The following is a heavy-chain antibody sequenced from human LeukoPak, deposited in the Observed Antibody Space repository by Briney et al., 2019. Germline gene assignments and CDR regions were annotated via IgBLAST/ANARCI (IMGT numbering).Heavy chain of an antibody. CDR2: ISTDGRDK. V-gene: IGHV3-30*04. J-gene: IGHJ4*02. Sequence: GGSLRLSCAASGFSFSNYAMHWVRQTPGEGLVWVAVISTDGRDKHYADSVKGRFTISRDNSKSTLYLQMNSLRAEDTAVYYCARDSAAAAVYYFDYWGQGTLVTDSS. CDR1: GFSFSNYA. CDR3: ARDSAAAAVYYFDY. D-gene: IGHD6-13*01.